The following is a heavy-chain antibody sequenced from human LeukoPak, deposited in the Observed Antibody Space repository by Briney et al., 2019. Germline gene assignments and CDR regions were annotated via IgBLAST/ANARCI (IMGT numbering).Heavy chain of an antibody. V-gene: IGHV3-23*01. Sequence: GGSLRLSCAASGFTFNNYAMGWVRQTPGKGLEWVSGITGNGRNTYYGDSVKGRFTISRDNSKNTLYFQVSNLRAEDTAAYFCAKSGTLGPTRFDWYFDLWGRGTQVIVSS. J-gene: IGHJ2*01. CDR3: AKSGTLGPTRFDWYFDL. CDR1: GFTFNNYA. D-gene: IGHD2-15*01. CDR2: ITGNGRNT.